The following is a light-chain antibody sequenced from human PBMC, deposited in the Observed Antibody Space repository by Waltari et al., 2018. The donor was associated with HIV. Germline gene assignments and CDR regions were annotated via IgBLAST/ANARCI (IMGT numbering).Light chain of an antibody. CDR1: KSDIGTYDY. Sequence: QSALTQPPSASGSPAQSVTLSCTGTKSDIGTYDYASSYQQHPGKAPKLVISEVTKRPSGVSDRFSGSKSGNTAFLTVSGLQAEDEADYYCSSFANRDGFYVLFGGGTRLTVL. CDR2: EVT. V-gene: IGLV2-8*01. CDR3: SSFANRDGFYVL. J-gene: IGLJ2*01.